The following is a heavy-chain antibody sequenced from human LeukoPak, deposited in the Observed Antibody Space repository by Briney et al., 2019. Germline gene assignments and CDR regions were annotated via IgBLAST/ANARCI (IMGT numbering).Heavy chain of an antibody. J-gene: IGHJ5*02. V-gene: IGHV3-48*04. CDR2: IDLSGSTL. CDR1: GFTFSSYT. CDR3: ARGPPLFDP. Sequence: GGSLRLSGAASGFTFSSYTMNWVRQAPGKGLEWVSYIDLSGSTLYYVDSVKGRFTISRDNAKNSLYLQMNSLRAEDTAVYYCARGPPLFDPWGQGTLVAVSS.